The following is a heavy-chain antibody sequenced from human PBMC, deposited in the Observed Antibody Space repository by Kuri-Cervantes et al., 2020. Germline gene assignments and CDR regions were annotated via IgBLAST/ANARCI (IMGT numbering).Heavy chain of an antibody. J-gene: IGHJ4*02. D-gene: IGHD3-22*01. Sequence: GESLKISCAASGFTFSYSGMHWVRQAPGKGLEWVSFIRYDGSNTYYSGSVKGRFTISRDNSKNTLYLQMNSLRAEDTAVYYCAKDLDEDSSGYLDQWGQGTLVTVSS. CDR3: AKDLDEDSSGYLDQ. V-gene: IGHV3-30*02. CDR1: GFTFSYSG. CDR2: IRYDGSNT.